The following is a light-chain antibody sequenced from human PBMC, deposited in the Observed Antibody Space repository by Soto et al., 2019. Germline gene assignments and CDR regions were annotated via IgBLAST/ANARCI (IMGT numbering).Light chain of an antibody. J-gene: IGKJ4*02. Sequence: DIQMTQSPSSVSASVGETVTITCRASQPTASWLAWFQQKPGEPPKLLIYAASTLQSGVPSRFSGRGSGTEFTLTISSLQPEDFAVYYCQQRNNWPLTFGGGTKVEIK. CDR2: AAS. V-gene: IGKV1-12*01. CDR1: QPTASW. CDR3: QQRNNWPLT.